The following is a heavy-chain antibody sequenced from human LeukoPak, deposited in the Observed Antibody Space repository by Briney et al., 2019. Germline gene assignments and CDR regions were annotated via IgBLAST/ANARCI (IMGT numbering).Heavy chain of an antibody. D-gene: IGHD3-9*01. CDR1: GGSFSGYY. J-gene: IGHJ4*02. V-gene: IGHV4-34*01. Sequence: SETLSLTCAVYGGSFSGYYWSWIRQPPGKGLEWIGEINHSGSTNYNPSLKSRVTISVDTSKNRFSLKLSSVTAADTAVYYCARVNYDILTGYYPEFDYWGQGTLVTVSS. CDR2: INHSGST. CDR3: ARVNYDILTGYYPEFDY.